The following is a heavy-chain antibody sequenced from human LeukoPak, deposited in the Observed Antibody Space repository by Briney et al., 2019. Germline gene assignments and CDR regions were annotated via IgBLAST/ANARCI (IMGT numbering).Heavy chain of an antibody. D-gene: IGHD3-10*01. CDR1: GFTFSSYA. Sequence: GRSLRLSCAASGFTFSSYAMSWVRQAPGKGLEWVSAISGSGGSTYYADSVKGRFTISRDNSKNTLYLQMNSLRAEDTAVYYCATLPKDGANYYYYYGMDVWGQGTTVTVSS. J-gene: IGHJ6*02. CDR2: ISGSGGST. V-gene: IGHV3-23*01. CDR3: ATLPKDGANYYYYYGMDV.